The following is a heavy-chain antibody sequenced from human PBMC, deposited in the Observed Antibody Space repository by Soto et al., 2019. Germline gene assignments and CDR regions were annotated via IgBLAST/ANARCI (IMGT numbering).Heavy chain of an antibody. Sequence: GASVKVSCKASGYTFTSYVISWVRQAPGQGLEWMGWISAYNGNTNYAQKLQGRVTMTTDTSTSTAYMELRSLRSDDTAVYYCASSFNWNDLPDAFEIWGQGTMVTVSS. V-gene: IGHV1-18*01. CDR2: ISAYNGNT. J-gene: IGHJ3*02. D-gene: IGHD1-20*01. CDR3: ASSFNWNDLPDAFEI. CDR1: GYTFTSYV.